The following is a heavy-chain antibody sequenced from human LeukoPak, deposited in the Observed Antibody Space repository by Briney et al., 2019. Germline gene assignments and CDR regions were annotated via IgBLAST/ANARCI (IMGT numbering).Heavy chain of an antibody. J-gene: IGHJ4*02. CDR2: IYYSGST. V-gene: IGHV4-39*07. CDR3: ARGGGWELLDGYLDY. Sequence: KPSETLSLTCTVSGGSISSSSYYWGWIRQPPGKGLEWIGSIYYSGSTYYNPSLKSRVTISVDTSKNQFSLKLSSVTAADTAVYYCARGGGWELLDGYLDYWGQGTLVTVSS. CDR1: GGSISSSSYY. D-gene: IGHD1-26*01.